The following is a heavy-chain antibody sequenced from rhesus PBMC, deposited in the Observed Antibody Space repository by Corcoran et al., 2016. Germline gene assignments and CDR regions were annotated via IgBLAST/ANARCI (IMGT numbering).Heavy chain of an antibody. Sequence: QLQLQESGPGLVKPSETLSLTCAVSGGSISSNYWSWIRQPPGKGLEWIGRISGSGGSTDYNPSLKSRGTISTDTSKNQVSLKLSAVTAADTAVYYCARERGNYNLWTALPVDYWGQGVLVTVSS. V-gene: IGHV4-173*01. CDR3: ARERGNYNLWTALPVDY. D-gene: IGHD3-3*01. J-gene: IGHJ4*01. CDR2: ISGSGGST. CDR1: GGSISSNY.